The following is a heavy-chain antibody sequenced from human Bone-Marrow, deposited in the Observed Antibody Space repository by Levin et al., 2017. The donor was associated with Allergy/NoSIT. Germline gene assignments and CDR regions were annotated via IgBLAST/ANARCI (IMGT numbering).Heavy chain of an antibody. D-gene: IGHD5-18*01. CDR1: GYTFTSYD. Sequence: LGESLKISCKASGYTFTSYDINWVRQATGQGLEWMGWMNPNSGNTGYAQKFQGRVTMTRNTSISTAYMELSSLRSEDTAVYYCASGGYSYGRYYYYYGMDVWGQGTTVTVSS. J-gene: IGHJ6*02. CDR2: MNPNSGNT. V-gene: IGHV1-8*01. CDR3: ASGGYSYGRYYYYYGMDV.